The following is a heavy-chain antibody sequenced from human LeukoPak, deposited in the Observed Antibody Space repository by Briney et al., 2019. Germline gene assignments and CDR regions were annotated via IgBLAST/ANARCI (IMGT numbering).Heavy chain of an antibody. J-gene: IGHJ4*02. D-gene: IGHD6-19*01. CDR1: GGTFSSYA. CDR3: ARDSWGAVAGTLDY. CDR2: IIPIFGTA. V-gene: IGHV1-69*05. Sequence: SVKVSCKASGGTFSSYAISWVRQAPGQGLEWMGGIIPIFGTANYAQKFQGRVTITTDESTSTAYMELSSLRSEDTAVYYRARDSWGAVAGTLDYWGQGTLVTVSS.